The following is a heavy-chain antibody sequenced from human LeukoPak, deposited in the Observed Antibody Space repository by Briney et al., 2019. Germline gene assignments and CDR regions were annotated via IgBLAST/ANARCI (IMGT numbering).Heavy chain of an antibody. J-gene: IGHJ4*02. Sequence: RPSETLSLTCTVSGGSISSGGYYWSWIRQHPGKGLEWIGYIYYSGSTYYNPSLKSRVTISVDTSKNQFSLKLSSVTAAGTAVYYCARVGSTTLLYYFDYWGQGTLVTVFS. V-gene: IGHV4-31*03. CDR1: GGSISSGGYY. CDR2: IYYSGST. D-gene: IGHD2-2*01. CDR3: ARVGSTTLLYYFDY.